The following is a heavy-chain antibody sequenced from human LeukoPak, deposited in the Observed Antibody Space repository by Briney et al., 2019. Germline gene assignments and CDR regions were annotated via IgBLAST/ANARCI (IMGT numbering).Heavy chain of an antibody. V-gene: IGHV3-11*04. J-gene: IGHJ5*02. CDR1: GFTFSDYY. Sequence: PGGSLRLSCAASGFTFSDYYMSWIRQAPGKGLEWVSYISSRDSTIYYADSVKGRFTISRDNAMNSLYLQMNSLRAEDTAVYYCARASSWYGVDPWGQGTLVTVSS. CDR2: ISSRDSTI. D-gene: IGHD6-13*01. CDR3: ARASSWYGVDP.